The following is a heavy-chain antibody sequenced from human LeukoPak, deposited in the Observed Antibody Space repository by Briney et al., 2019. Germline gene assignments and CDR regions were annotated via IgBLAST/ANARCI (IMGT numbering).Heavy chain of an antibody. D-gene: IGHD1-26*01. Sequence: GGSVKVSCKASGYTFTSYGISWVRQAPGQGLGWRGWISAYNGNTNYAQKLQGRVTMTIDTSTSTAYMQQRSLRSDETAVYYCARAPRGSYYAVHVRNYFDYWGQGTLVTVSS. J-gene: IGHJ4*02. CDR3: ARAPRGSYYAVHVRNYFDY. V-gene: IGHV1-18*01. CDR1: GYTFTSYG. CDR2: ISAYNGNT.